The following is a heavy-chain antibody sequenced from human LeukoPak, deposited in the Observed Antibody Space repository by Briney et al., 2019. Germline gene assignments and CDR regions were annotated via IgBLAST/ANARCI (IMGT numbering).Heavy chain of an antibody. Sequence: ASVKVSCKASGGAFSNSAISWVRQAPGQGLEWIGRIIPISGLAHYAQKLRVRVTFTADTSATTAYMELYSLRSDDTAVYYCARELGASYDSSGYYKYYFDYWGQGTLVTVSS. CDR3: ARELGASYDSSGYYKYYFDY. CDR2: IIPISGLA. J-gene: IGHJ4*02. D-gene: IGHD3-22*01. V-gene: IGHV1-69*04. CDR1: GGAFSNSA.